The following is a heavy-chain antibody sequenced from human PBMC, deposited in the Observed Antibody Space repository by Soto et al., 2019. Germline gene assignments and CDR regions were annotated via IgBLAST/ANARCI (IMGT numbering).Heavy chain of an antibody. D-gene: IGHD5-18*01. CDR2: IYYSGST. CDR3: ARGDTDRD. J-gene: IGHJ4*02. V-gene: IGHV4-61*01. CDR1: GGSVSSGSYY. Sequence: QVQLQESGPGLVKPSETLSLTCTVSGGSVSSGSYYWSWIRQPPGKGLEWIGYIYYSGSTNYNPSLKSRVTISVDTSKNKFSLKLSSVTAADTAVYYCARGDTDRDWGQGTLVTVSS.